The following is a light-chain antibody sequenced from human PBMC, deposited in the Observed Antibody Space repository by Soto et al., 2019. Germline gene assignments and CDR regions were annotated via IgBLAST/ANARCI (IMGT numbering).Light chain of an antibody. CDR3: QQYGGSPRIT. J-gene: IGKJ5*01. CDR1: ERLSSVY. Sequence: EIVLPPSPGTLSLSPVERATLSCRASERLSSVYLAWYQQRPGQPPRLLIYGASNRATGIPDRFSGSGSGTDFTLIINRLEPEDVAIYYCQQYGGSPRITFGQGTRLDIK. V-gene: IGKV3-20*01. CDR2: GAS.